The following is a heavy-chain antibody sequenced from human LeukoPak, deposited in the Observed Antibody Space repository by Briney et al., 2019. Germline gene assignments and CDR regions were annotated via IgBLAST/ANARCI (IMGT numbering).Heavy chain of an antibody. V-gene: IGHV1-8*01. J-gene: IGHJ5*02. CDR1: GYTFTSYD. D-gene: IGHD3-10*01. Sequence: ASVKVSCKASGYTFTSYDINWGRQAPGQGREWMGWMNPNSGDTGYPQKFQGRVTMTRDTSITTAYMELSSLRSEDTAVYYCARSGFGSGISFDLWGQGTLVTVSS. CDR3: ARSGFGSGISFDL. CDR2: MNPNSGDT.